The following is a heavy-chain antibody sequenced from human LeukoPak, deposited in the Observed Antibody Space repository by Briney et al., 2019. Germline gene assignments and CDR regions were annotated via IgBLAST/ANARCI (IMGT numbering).Heavy chain of an antibody. V-gene: IGHV4-31*03. CDR3: ARGLPYYDFWSGYSRDQIDY. J-gene: IGHJ4*02. CDR1: GGSISSGGYY. CDR2: IYYSGSA. D-gene: IGHD3-3*01. Sequence: SQTLSLTCTVSGGSISSGGYYWSWIRQHPGKGLEWIGYIYYSGSAYYNPSLKSRVTISVDTSKNQFSLKLSSVTAADTAVYYCARGLPYYDFWSGYSRDQIDYWGQGTLVTVSS.